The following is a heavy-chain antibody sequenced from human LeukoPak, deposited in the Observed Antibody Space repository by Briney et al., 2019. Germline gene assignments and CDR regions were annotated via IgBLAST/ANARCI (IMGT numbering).Heavy chain of an antibody. CDR3: ARGVRIAVAGYIDY. Sequence: GGSLRLSCAASGFTFSSYAMSWVRQAPGKGLEWVSVIYSGGSTYYADSVKGRFTISRDNSKNTLYLQMNSLRAEDTAVYYCARGVRIAVAGYIDYWGQGTLATVSS. J-gene: IGHJ4*02. D-gene: IGHD6-19*01. CDR2: IYSGGST. V-gene: IGHV3-66*01. CDR1: GFTFSSYA.